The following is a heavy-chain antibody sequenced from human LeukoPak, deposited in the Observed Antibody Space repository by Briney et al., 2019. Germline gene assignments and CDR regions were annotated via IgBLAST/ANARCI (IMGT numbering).Heavy chain of an antibody. J-gene: IGHJ6*03. V-gene: IGHV3-21*01. Sequence: GGSLRLSCAVSGFTFSSYWMTWVRQAPGKGLEWVSSISSSSSYVYYADSVKGRFTISRDNAKNSLYLQMNSLRAEDTAVYYCARSRCGGSCYSYYYYYMDVWGKGTTVTVSS. CDR1: GFTFSSYW. CDR2: ISSSSSYV. CDR3: ARSRCGGSCYSYYYYYMDV. D-gene: IGHD2-15*01.